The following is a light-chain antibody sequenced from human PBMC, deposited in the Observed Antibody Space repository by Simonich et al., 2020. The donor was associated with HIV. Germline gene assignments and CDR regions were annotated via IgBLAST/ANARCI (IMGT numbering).Light chain of an antibody. V-gene: IGLV2-14*01. Sequence: QSALTQPASVSGSPGQSITISCTGTSSDVGGYNYVSWYQQYPGKAPKLMIYDFRKRPSGVSSRFSGSKSGNTASLTISRIQAEDEADYYCSSYTGSSTWVFGGGTKLTVL. CDR1: SSDVGGYNY. CDR3: SSYTGSSTWV. CDR2: DFR. J-gene: IGLJ3*02.